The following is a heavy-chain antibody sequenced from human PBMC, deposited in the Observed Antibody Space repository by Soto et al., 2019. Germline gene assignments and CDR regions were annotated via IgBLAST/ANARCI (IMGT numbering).Heavy chain of an antibody. CDR1: GGSSSGYY. Sequence: QVQLQQWGAGLLKPSETLSLTCAVYGGSSSGYYWSWIRQPPGKGLEWIGEINHSGSTNYNPSLKSRVTISVDTSKNQCSLKLSSVTAADTAVYYCARGAIAARPSNWFDPWGQGTLVTVSS. D-gene: IGHD6-6*01. J-gene: IGHJ5*02. CDR2: INHSGST. V-gene: IGHV4-34*01. CDR3: ARGAIAARPSNWFDP.